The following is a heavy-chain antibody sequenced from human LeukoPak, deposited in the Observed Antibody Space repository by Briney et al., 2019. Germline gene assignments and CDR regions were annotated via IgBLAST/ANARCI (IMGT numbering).Heavy chain of an antibody. CDR3: ARSVSYGPRKVVDY. CDR2: IYYSGST. D-gene: IGHD5-18*01. Sequence: KPSETLSLTCTVSGGSISSYYWSWIRQPPGKGLEWIGYIYYSGSTNYNPSLKSRVTISVDTSKNQFSLKLSSVTAADTAVYYCARSVSYGPRKVVDYWGRGTLVTVSS. J-gene: IGHJ4*02. V-gene: IGHV4-59*08. CDR1: GGSISSYY.